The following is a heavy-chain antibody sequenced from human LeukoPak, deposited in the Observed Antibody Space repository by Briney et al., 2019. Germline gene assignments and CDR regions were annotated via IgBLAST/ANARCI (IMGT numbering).Heavy chain of an antibody. V-gene: IGHV3-21*01. Sequence: TGGSLRLSCAASGFTFSSYSMNWVRQAPGKGLEWVSSISSSSSYIYYADSVKGRFTISRDNAKNSLYLQMNSLRAEDTAVYYCARSYVWGSYRSLVGGYWGQGTLVTVSS. D-gene: IGHD3-16*02. J-gene: IGHJ4*02. CDR1: GFTFSSYS. CDR3: ARSYVWGSYRSLVGGY. CDR2: ISSSSSYI.